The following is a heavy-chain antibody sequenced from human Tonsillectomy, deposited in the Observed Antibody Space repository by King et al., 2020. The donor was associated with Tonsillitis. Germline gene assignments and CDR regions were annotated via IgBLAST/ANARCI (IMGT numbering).Heavy chain of an antibody. J-gene: IGHJ3*02. CDR3: AKDRRSDASQPFAFDI. CDR2: ISGSGGST. Sequence: VQLVESGGGLVQPGGSLRLSCAASGFTFSSYAMSWFRQAPGKGLEWVSAISGSGGSTYDADSVKGRFTSSRANSKNTLYLQMNSLRAEDTALYYCAKDRRSDASQPFAFDIWGQGTMVTVSS. V-gene: IGHV3-23*04. CDR1: GFTFSSYA. D-gene: IGHD1-26*01.